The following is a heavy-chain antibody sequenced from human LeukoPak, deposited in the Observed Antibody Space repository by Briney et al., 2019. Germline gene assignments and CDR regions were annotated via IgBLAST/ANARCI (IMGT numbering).Heavy chain of an antibody. J-gene: IGHJ6*02. Sequence: SQTLSLTCAISGDSVSSNSAAWNWIRQSPSRGLEWLGRTYYRSKWYNDYAVSVKSRITINPDTSKNQFSPQLNSVTPEDTAVYYCARGLYRARYYYYYGMDVWGQGTTVTVSS. CDR3: ARGLYRARYYYYYGMDV. D-gene: IGHD1-26*01. V-gene: IGHV6-1*01. CDR2: TYYRSKWYN. CDR1: GDSVSSNSAA.